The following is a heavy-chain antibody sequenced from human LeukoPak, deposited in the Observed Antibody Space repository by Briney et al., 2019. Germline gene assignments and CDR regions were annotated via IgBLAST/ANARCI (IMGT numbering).Heavy chain of an antibody. Sequence: GGSLRLSCAASGFTFSSYEMNWVRQAPGQGLEWVSYISSGGSTIYYADSVKGRFTISRDNAKNSLYLQMNSLRAEDTAVYYCARDQNSRVYSYGPWGEGTLVTVSS. V-gene: IGHV3-48*03. J-gene: IGHJ5*02. CDR3: ARDQNSRVYSYGP. CDR1: GFTFSSYE. D-gene: IGHD5-18*01. CDR2: ISSGGSTI.